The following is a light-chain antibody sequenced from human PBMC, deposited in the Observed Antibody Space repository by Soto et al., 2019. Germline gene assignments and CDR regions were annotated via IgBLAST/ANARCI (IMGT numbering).Light chain of an antibody. V-gene: IGKV1-39*01. CDR1: QDIDIY. Sequence: TQMTQSPSSLSASVGDRVTITCRASQDIDIYLSWYQQKPGKVPKLLIYDESTLQSGVPSRFSGSDSGTDFTLTINDLQPEDFATYYCQQSYRTPYTFGQGTKVDIK. CDR2: DES. J-gene: IGKJ2*01. CDR3: QQSYRTPYT.